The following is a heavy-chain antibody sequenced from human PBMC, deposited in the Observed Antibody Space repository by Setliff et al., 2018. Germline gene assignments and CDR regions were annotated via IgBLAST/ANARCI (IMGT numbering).Heavy chain of an antibody. D-gene: IGHD3-3*02. CDR2: LYTSGDT. Sequence: SETLSLTCTVSGGSVGNSYYYWNWIRQPAGKGLEWIGRLYTSGDTNYNPSLKSRVSMSLDTSKNQFSLKLRSVTAADTAVYYCARHLADHLDRPFDNWGQGTLVTVSS. J-gene: IGHJ4*02. CDR1: GGSVGNSYYY. V-gene: IGHV4-61*02. CDR3: ARHLADHLDRPFDN.